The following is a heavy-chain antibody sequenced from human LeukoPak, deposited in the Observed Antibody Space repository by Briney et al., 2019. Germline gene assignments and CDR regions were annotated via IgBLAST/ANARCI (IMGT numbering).Heavy chain of an antibody. D-gene: IGHD1-1*01. J-gene: IGHJ5*02. CDR1: GGSISSSSYY. Sequence: SETLSLTCTVSGGSISSSSYYWGWIRQPPGKGLEWIGSIYYSGSTYYNPSLKSRVTISVDTSKNQFSLKLSSVTAADTAVYYCARLQSGIRNWFDPWGQGTLVTVSS. CDR2: IYYSGST. V-gene: IGHV4-39*07. CDR3: ARLQSGIRNWFDP.